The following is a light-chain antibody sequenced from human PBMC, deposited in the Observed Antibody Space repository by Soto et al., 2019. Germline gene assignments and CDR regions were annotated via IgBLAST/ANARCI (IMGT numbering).Light chain of an antibody. J-gene: IGKJ3*01. CDR1: QTISSW. V-gene: IGKV1-5*03. CDR3: QQSYNTLA. Sequence: DIQMTQSPSTLSGSVGDRVTITCRASQTISSWLAWYQQKPGKAPKLLIYKASTLKSGVPSRFSGSGSGTEFTLAISSLQPEDFATYYCQQSYNTLAFGPGTKWIS. CDR2: KAS.